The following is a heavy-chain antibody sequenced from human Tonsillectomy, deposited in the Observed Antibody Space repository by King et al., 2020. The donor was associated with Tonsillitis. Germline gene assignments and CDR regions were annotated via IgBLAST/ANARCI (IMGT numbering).Heavy chain of an antibody. D-gene: IGHD4-23*01. CDR1: GFSLTTGEVG. J-gene: IGHJ4*02. CDR2: LYWDNDK. CDR3: AHTTHYGGDSWYGDS. V-gene: IGHV2-5*02. Sequence: TLKESGPTLVKPTQTLTLTCTFSGFSLTTGEVGVGWIRQPPGKALECLALLYWDNDKWYSPSLKSRLTITKDTSKNQVVLIMTNVTPVDTATYYCAHTTHYGGDSWYGDSWGQGTLVTVSA.